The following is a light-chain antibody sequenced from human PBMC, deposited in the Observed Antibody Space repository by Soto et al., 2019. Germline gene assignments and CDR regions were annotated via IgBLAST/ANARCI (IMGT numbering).Light chain of an antibody. J-gene: IGKJ4*01. CDR2: GAS. Sequence: EIVMTQSPATLSVSPGERATLSCRASQSVSGNLAWYQQKPGQAPRLLIYGASTRATGIPARFSGSGSGTDFTLTITSLQSEDFAVYYCQQYNDWPPLTFGGGTKVEIK. CDR1: QSVSGN. V-gene: IGKV3-15*01. CDR3: QQYNDWPPLT.